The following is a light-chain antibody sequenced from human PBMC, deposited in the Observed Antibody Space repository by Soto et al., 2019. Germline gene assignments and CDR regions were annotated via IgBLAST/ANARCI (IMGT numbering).Light chain of an antibody. J-gene: IGLJ1*01. CDR3: CSKTSSGTLYV. V-gene: IGLV2-14*02. Sequence: QSALTQPASVSGSPGQSITISCTGTSSDVGSYNLVSWYQQHPGKAPKLMIYEGSKRPSGVSNRFSGSKSGNTASLTISGLQAEDEADYYCCSKTSSGTLYVFGAGTKVTVL. CDR1: SSDVGSYNL. CDR2: EGS.